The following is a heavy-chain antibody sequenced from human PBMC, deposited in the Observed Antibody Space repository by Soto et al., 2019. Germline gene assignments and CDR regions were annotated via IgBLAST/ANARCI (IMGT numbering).Heavy chain of an antibody. D-gene: IGHD3-22*01. CDR1: GYSIAGND. V-gene: IGHV1-2*02. J-gene: IGHJ4*02. CDR2: INPNSGGT. CDR3: ARVHNYYYSSGYSRTMPRSSGY. Sequence: ASVTLTWEACGYSIAGNDMHWVRPAQGQGLEWMGWINPNSGGTNYAQKFQSSVNMTRDTSISTAYMELSRLKSHDPAVYYRARVHNYYYSSGYSRTMPRSSGYWGQGTLVT.